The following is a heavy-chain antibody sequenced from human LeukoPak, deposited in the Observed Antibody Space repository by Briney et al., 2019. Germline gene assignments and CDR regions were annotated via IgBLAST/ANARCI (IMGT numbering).Heavy chain of an antibody. CDR1: GFTFTNYW. V-gene: IGHV3-7*01. CDR3: ARVRYYDSSGYYYNYYYYYMDV. CDR2: IKQDGSEK. J-gene: IGHJ6*03. D-gene: IGHD3-22*01. Sequence: GGSLRLSCAASGFTFTNYWMSWVRQAPGKGLEWVANIKQDGSEKYYVDSVKGRFTISRDNAKNSLYLQMNSLRAEDTAVYYCARVRYYDSSGYYYNYYYYYMDVWGKGTTVTVSS.